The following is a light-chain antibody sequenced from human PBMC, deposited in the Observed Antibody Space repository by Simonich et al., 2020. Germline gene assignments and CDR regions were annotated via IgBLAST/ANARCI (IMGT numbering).Light chain of an antibody. Sequence: QSALTQPASVSGSPGQSITISCTGTSSDVGGYNYVSWYQQHPGKAPKLMIYEGNKRTSGVSNRFSGSKSGNTASLTISGLQAEDEADYYCCSYAGSSSWVFGGGTKLTVL. J-gene: IGLJ3*02. CDR1: SSDVGGYNY. CDR2: EGN. V-gene: IGLV2-23*01. CDR3: CSYAGSSSWV.